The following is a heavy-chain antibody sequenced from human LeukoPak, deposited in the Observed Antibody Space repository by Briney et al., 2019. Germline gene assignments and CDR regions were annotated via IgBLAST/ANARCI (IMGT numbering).Heavy chain of an antibody. CDR3: ARYGHSPFFDY. Sequence: ASVKVSCKASGYTFTNYHMNWVRQAPGRGLEWMGIINPSGGSTTNAQKFQGRVIMTRDISTSTVYMELSSLRSEDTAVYFCARYGHSPFFDYWGQGTLVIVSS. V-gene: IGHV1-46*01. D-gene: IGHD4-17*01. J-gene: IGHJ4*02. CDR1: GYTFTNYH. CDR2: INPSGGST.